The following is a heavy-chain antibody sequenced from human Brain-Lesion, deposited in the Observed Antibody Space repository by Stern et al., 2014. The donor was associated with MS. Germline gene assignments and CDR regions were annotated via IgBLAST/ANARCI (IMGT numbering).Heavy chain of an antibody. CDR1: GYTLTDLS. V-gene: IGHV1-24*01. D-gene: IGHD3-3*01. CDR2: LVPEKGET. Sequence: VQLVGSGAEVKKPGASGKVSCKVSGYTLTDLSMHWGRQAPGKGLEGMGGLVPEKGETIYAQKFQGRVTMTEDTSTDTAYMELSSLRSEDTAVYYCATDRDDFRSGYSAPTKGYGLDVWGQGTTVTVTS. J-gene: IGHJ6*02. CDR3: ATDRDDFRSGYSAPTKGYGLDV.